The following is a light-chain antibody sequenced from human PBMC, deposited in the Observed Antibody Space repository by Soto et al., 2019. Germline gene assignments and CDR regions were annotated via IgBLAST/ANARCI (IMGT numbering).Light chain of an antibody. J-gene: IGKJ2*01. CDR3: QQYGSSPPYT. CDR2: GAS. V-gene: IGKV3-20*01. CDR1: HSVSSTY. Sequence: EIVLTQSPGTLSLSPGERATLSCRASHSVSSTYLAWYQQKPGQAPRLLIYGASSRATGIPDRFSGNGSGTDFTLTINRLEPGDCAVYYCQQYGSSPPYTFGQGTKLEIK.